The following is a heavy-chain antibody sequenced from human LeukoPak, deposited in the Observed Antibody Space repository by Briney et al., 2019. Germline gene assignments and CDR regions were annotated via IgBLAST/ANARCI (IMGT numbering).Heavy chain of an antibody. Sequence: GGSLRLSCAASGFTFSTNSMNWVRQAPGKGLEWVSSISSSSSYIYYADSVKGRFTISRDNAKKSLFLDMNSLRAEDTAVYYCASENKRGYSYGSPTDAFDIWSQGTMVTVSS. CDR3: ASENKRGYSYGSPTDAFDI. CDR2: ISSSSSYI. D-gene: IGHD5-18*01. J-gene: IGHJ3*02. V-gene: IGHV3-21*01. CDR1: GFTFSTNS.